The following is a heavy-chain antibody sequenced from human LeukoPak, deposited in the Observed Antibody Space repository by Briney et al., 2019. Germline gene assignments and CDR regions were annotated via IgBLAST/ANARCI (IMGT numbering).Heavy chain of an antibody. Sequence: GGSLRLSCAASGFTFSSYTMNWVRQAPGKGLEWVSSISGSSRHKYYADSVKGRFTISRDNAKNSLYLQMNSLRTEDTAVYYCARTANFAAGYYIDYWGQGTLVTVSS. V-gene: IGHV3-21*01. J-gene: IGHJ4*02. D-gene: IGHD6-13*01. CDR1: GFTFSSYT. CDR2: ISGSSRHK. CDR3: ARTANFAAGYYIDY.